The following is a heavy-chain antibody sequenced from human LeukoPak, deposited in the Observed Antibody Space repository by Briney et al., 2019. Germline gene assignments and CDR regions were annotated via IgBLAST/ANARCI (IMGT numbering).Heavy chain of an antibody. CDR2: IYYSEST. D-gene: IGHD3-10*01. Sequence: KSSETVSLTCTVSGGSISSRSYYWGWIRRPPGKGLEWIGSIYYSESTYYNPSLSSRITISVDTSKNQFSLKLSSVTAADTAVYYCARQRFGDLYAEYFQHWGQGTLVTVSS. CDR3: ARQRFGDLYAEYFQH. J-gene: IGHJ1*01. CDR1: GGSISSRSYY. V-gene: IGHV4-39*01.